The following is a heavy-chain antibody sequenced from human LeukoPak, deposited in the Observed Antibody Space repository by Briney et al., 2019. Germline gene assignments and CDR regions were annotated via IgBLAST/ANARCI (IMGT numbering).Heavy chain of an antibody. CDR2: IHPGESYS. CDR3: ARQTSSGWNFDY. V-gene: IGHV5-51*01. Sequence: GESLKISCKGSGYSFSSYWIGWVRQMPGKGLEWMGIIHPGESYSRYSPSFQGQVTISADKSISTAYLQWSSLKASDTAMYYCARQTSSGWNFDYWGQGTLVTVSS. D-gene: IGHD6-19*01. J-gene: IGHJ4*02. CDR1: GYSFSSYW.